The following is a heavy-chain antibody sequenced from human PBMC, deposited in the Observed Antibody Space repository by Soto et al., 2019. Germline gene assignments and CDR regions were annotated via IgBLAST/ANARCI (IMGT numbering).Heavy chain of an antibody. CDR3: ARLLTNDY. J-gene: IGHJ4*02. Sequence: GGSLRLSCTASGFTFSTYNMIWVRQTPGKGLEWVSSISGNSNYMNYADSVKGRFTISRDHAKNSLYLQMNSLRAEDTAVYYCARLLTNDYWGQGTLVTAPQ. CDR1: GFTFSTYN. V-gene: IGHV3-21*01. CDR2: ISGNSNYM.